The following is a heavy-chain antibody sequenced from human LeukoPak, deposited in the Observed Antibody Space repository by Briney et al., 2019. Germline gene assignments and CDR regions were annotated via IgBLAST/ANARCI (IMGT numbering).Heavy chain of an antibody. V-gene: IGHV1-69*13. CDR1: GGTFSSYA. D-gene: IGHD4-17*01. CDR2: IIPIFGTA. Sequence: GASVKVSCKASGGTFSSYAISWVRQAPGQGLEWMGRIIPIFGTANYAQKFQGSVTITADASTSTAYMELSSLRSEDTAVYYCARGAGERDYYYYMDVWGKGTTVTVSS. CDR3: ARGAGERDYYYYMDV. J-gene: IGHJ6*03.